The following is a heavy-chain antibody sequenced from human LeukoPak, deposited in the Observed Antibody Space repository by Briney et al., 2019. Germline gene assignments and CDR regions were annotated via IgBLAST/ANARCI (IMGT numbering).Heavy chain of an antibody. D-gene: IGHD6-19*01. CDR1: GFTFSSYA. Sequence: GGSLRLSCSASGFTFSSYAMHWVRQAPGKGLEYVSAISSNGGSTYYADSVKGRFTISSDNYNNTLYLQMSRLRAEDTAVYYCVKARGSGWYWDYWGQGTLVTVSS. CDR3: VKARGSGWYWDY. V-gene: IGHV3-64D*06. J-gene: IGHJ4*02. CDR2: ISSNGGST.